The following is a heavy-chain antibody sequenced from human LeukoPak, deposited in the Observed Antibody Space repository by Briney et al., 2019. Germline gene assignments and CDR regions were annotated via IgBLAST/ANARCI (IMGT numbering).Heavy chain of an antibody. J-gene: IGHJ4*02. D-gene: IGHD3-10*01. CDR3: AKGHYYGSGSLDY. CDR2: IGGRDGST. Sequence: GGSLRLSCAASGFTFSSYGMSWVRQAPGKGLEWVSAIGGRDGSTYYADSVKGRFTISRDNSKNTLYVQMNSLRAEDAAVYYCAKGHYYGSGSLDYWGQGTLVTVSS. V-gene: IGHV3-23*01. CDR1: GFTFSSYG.